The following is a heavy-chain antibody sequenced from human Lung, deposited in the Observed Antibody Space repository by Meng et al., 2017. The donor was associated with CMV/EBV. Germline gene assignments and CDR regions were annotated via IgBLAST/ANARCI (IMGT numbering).Heavy chain of an antibody. V-gene: IGHV5-51*03. Sequence: GESXKISCKASGFSFTNSWVGWVRQMPGKGLEWMAFIYPGDSETKYSPAFQGQVTISADKSISTAYLLWSSLKASDTAMYYCAKGPNLSYYYGLDVWGQGTTVTVSS. CDR3: AKGPNLSYYYGLDV. CDR1: GFSFTNSW. CDR2: IYPGDSET. J-gene: IGHJ6*02.